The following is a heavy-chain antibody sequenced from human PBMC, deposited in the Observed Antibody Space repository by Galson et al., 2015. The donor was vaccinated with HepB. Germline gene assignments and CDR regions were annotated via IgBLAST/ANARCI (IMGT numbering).Heavy chain of an antibody. D-gene: IGHD3-10*01. CDR2: INHSGNT. J-gene: IGHJ5*02. Sequence: ETLFPTCAVYGRSFSGYYWSWIRQPPRRGLEWIGEINHSGNTNYNPSLKSRVTISVDTSKTQFSLKLSSVTAADAAVYYCARGYAYGSGSNWFDPWGQGTLVTVSS. CDR1: GRSFSGYY. CDR3: ARGYAYGSGSNWFDP. V-gene: IGHV4-34*01.